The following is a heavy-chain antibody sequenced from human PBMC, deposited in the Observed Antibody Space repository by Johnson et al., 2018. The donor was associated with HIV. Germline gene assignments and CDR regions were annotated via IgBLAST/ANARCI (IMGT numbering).Heavy chain of an antibody. Sequence: QVQLVESGGGLVKPGGSLRLSCAASGFTFGDYYMSWIRQAPGKGLEWVSYISSSGRTIYYVDSVKGRFTISRDNARNSLYLQMNSLRAEDTALYYCTRVLGTINRYKKIDAFDIWGQGTMVTVSS. V-gene: IGHV3-11*01. CDR1: GFTFGDYY. CDR3: TRVLGTINRYKKIDAFDI. CDR2: ISSSGRTI. D-gene: IGHD1-14*01. J-gene: IGHJ3*02.